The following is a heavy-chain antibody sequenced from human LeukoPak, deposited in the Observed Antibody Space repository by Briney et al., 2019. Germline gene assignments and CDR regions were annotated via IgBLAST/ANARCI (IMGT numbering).Heavy chain of an antibody. D-gene: IGHD3-3*01. Sequence: PGGSLRLSCAASGFTFSSYSMNWVRQAPGKGLEWVSAISGSGGSTYYADSVKGRFTISRDNSKNTLYLQMNSLRAEDTALYYCAKGVLGTIFGVVINDYFDNWGQGTLVTVSS. V-gene: IGHV3-23*01. CDR1: GFTFSSYS. CDR3: AKGVLGTIFGVVINDYFDN. J-gene: IGHJ4*02. CDR2: ISGSGGST.